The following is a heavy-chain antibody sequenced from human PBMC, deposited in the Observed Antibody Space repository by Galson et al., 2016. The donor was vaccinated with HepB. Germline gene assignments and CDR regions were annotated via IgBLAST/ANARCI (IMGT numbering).Heavy chain of an antibody. D-gene: IGHD3-22*01. Sequence: SLRLSCAASGITLSSYGMHWVRQAPGKGLEWVAVIWYDGSNKYYADSVKGRFIISRDNSKNMLYLQMNSLRTEDTAVYYCAREVPGTRSVTHDTCACTDYWGQGTLVTVSS. J-gene: IGHJ4*02. V-gene: IGHV3-33*01. CDR3: AREVPGTRSVTHDTCACTDY. CDR1: GITLSSYG. CDR2: IWYDGSNK.